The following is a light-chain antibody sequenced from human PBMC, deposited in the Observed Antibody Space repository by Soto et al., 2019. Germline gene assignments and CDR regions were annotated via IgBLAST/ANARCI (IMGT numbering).Light chain of an antibody. Sequence: DIQMTQSPSSLSASVGDRVTITCRARQTINTYLNWYQQTPVTAPKLLIYDASSLQSGVPSRFRGSGSGTEFTLTISSLQPDDFVTYYCQQYVNYPYTFGQGTRLEI. CDR2: DAS. V-gene: IGKV1-39*01. CDR3: QQYVNYPYT. J-gene: IGKJ5*01. CDR1: QTINTY.